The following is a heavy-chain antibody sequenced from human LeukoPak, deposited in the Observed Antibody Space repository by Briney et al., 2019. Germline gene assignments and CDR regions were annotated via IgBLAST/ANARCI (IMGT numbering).Heavy chain of an antibody. D-gene: IGHD3-16*01. CDR3: ASDYPSFHS. CDR1: GFTVSSNY. Sequence: GGSLRLSCEASGFTVSSNYMSWVRQAPGKGLEWGSVIYSGGSTYYADSVKGRFTISRDRSNNTLFLQMNSLRAEDTAVYYCASDYPSFHSWGQGTLVTVSS. CDR2: IYSGGST. V-gene: IGHV3-53*01. J-gene: IGHJ5*02.